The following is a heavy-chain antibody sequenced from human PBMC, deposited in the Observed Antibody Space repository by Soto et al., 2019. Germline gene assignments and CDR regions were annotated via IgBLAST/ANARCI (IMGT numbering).Heavy chain of an antibody. CDR1: GYTFSNYG. D-gene: IGHD1-26*01. J-gene: IGHJ4*02. CDR3: ARERRWEPLLY. CDR2: VSAYNRNT. Sequence: QVQLVQSGPEVKKPGASVKVSCKGSGYTFSNYGVTWVRQAPGQGLERLGWVSAYNRNTDYAQKFEDRATMTIDTSTNTAYWELRGLTPDDTAVYYCARERRWEPLLYWGQGNL. V-gene: IGHV1-18*01.